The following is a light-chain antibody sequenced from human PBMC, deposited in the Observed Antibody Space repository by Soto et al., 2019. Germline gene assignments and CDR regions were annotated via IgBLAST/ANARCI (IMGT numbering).Light chain of an antibody. Sequence: QSVLTQPASVSGSPGQSISISCTGPSSDVGDYISVSWFQQHPGKAPKLMIYEVSNRPSGVSNRFSGSKSANTASLTISGLQAEDEADYYCTSYTSSTPLYVFGTGTKVTVL. CDR2: EVS. CDR1: SSDVGDYIS. V-gene: IGLV2-14*01. CDR3: TSYTSSTPLYV. J-gene: IGLJ1*01.